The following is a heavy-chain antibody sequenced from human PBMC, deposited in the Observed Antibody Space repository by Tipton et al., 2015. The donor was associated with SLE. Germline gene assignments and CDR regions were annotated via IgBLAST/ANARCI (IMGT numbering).Heavy chain of an antibody. D-gene: IGHD3-22*01. CDR3: AREVEGIHD. CDR2: MFHSGST. V-gene: IGHV4-38-2*02. J-gene: IGHJ4*02. CDR1: GYSIGSGYY. Sequence: TLSLTCDVSGYSIGSGYYWGWIRQPPGKGLEWIASMFHSGSTFHNPSLKSRVTVSVDTSKNQLSLKLNSVTAADTAIYYCAREVEGIHDWGRGTLVTVSS.